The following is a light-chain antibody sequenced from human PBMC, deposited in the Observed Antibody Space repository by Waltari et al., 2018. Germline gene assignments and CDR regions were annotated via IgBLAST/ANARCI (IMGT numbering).Light chain of an antibody. Sequence: DIQMTKSPSTLSASVGDRLTITCRASQSISDWLAWYQQKPGKAPKVLIYKAFTLESGVPSRFSGSGFGTEFTLTISSLQPDDFATYYCQQYNTFSVTFGGGTKVEIK. J-gene: IGKJ4*01. CDR1: QSISDW. V-gene: IGKV1-5*03. CDR3: QQYNTFSVT. CDR2: KAF.